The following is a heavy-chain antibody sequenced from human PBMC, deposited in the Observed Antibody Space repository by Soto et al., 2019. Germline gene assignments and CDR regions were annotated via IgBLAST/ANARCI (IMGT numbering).Heavy chain of an antibody. V-gene: IGHV1-18*01. CDR3: ARASVIAVAAYFDY. CDR1: GYPFTNYG. CDR2: ISAYDGDT. D-gene: IGHD6-19*01. J-gene: IGHJ4*02. Sequence: QVQLVQSGAEVKKPGASVKVSCEASGYPFTNYGISWLRQAPGQGLEWMGWISAYDGDTKYAEKVQGRLTMTIDTSTSTAYMELRSLRSDDAAVDYCARASVIAVAAYFDYWGQGTLVSVSS.